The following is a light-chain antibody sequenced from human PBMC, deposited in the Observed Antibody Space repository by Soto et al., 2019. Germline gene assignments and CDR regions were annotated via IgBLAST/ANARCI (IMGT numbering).Light chain of an antibody. J-gene: IGKJ5*01. V-gene: IGKV1D-12*01. Sequence: DIQMTQSPSSVSASVGDRVTISCQASQGISRSLAWYQQKPGKAPKLLIYAASSLQSGVPSRFSGSGFGTDFTLTISSLQPEDSAIYYCQQADTFPITFXQGTRTEIK. CDR1: QGISRS. CDR3: QQADTFPIT. CDR2: AAS.